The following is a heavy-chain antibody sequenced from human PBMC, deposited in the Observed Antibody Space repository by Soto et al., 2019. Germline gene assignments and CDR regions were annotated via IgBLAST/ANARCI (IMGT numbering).Heavy chain of an antibody. V-gene: IGHV3-33*01. CDR1: GFIFSSHG. CDR3: ARDQGITVAGAYYYYGMDV. Sequence: QVQLVESGGGVVQPGRSLRLSCAASGFIFSSHGMHWVRQAPGKGLEWVALIWFDGSKEYYADSVKGRFTISRDNSKNTRHVQMTSLRTEDTAVYYCARDQGITVAGAYYYYGMDVWGQGTAVTVSS. J-gene: IGHJ6*02. CDR2: IWFDGSKE. D-gene: IGHD6-19*01.